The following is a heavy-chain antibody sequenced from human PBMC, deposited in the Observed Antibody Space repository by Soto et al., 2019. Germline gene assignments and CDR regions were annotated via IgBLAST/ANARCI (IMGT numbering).Heavy chain of an antibody. D-gene: IGHD2-15*01. Sequence: EVQVLESGGGLVQPGGSLRLSCAASGFIFSNYAMSWVRQAPGKGLEWVSGISVSGDNTLYADSVKGRFTISRDNSKNTLYLQMNGLRAEDTALYYCAKDVGGGDCSGGSCVDAFDIWGQGTMVTVSS. CDR3: AKDVGGGDCSGGSCVDAFDI. CDR1: GFIFSNYA. V-gene: IGHV3-23*01. CDR2: ISVSGDNT. J-gene: IGHJ3*02.